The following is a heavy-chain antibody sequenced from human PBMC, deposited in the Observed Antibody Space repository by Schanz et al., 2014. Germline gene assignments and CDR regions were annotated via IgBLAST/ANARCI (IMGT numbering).Heavy chain of an antibody. CDR2: IWNNGVTK. CDR3: ARPRFDYGEVDY. Sequence: EQLMESGGGVVQPGTSLILSCSVSGFSLNTYGIHWFRQPAGKGLEWVAVIWNNGVTKYYADSVRGRFTISRDRFQNTLYLRMSSLRAEDTAVYYCARPRFDYGEVDYWGQGTLVTVSS. V-gene: IGHV3-33*01. J-gene: IGHJ4*02. D-gene: IGHD4-17*01. CDR1: GFSLNTYG.